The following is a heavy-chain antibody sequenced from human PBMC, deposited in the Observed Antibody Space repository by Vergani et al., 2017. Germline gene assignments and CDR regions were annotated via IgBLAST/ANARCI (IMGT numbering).Heavy chain of an antibody. CDR1: GGTFSSYA. D-gene: IGHD3-22*01. J-gene: IGHJ2*01. Sequence: QVQLVQSGAEVKKPGSSVKVSCKASGGTFSSYAISWVRQAPGQGLEWMGGIIPIFGTANYAQKFQGRVTITADESTSTAYMELSSLRSEDTAVYYCARDEHDYYDSSGYYFSPGDFDLWGRGTLVTVSS. CDR2: IIPIFGTA. CDR3: ARDEHDYYDSSGYYFSPGDFDL. V-gene: IGHV1-69*01.